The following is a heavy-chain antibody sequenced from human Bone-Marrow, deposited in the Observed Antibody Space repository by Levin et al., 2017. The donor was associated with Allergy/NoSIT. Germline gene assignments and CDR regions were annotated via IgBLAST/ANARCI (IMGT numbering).Heavy chain of an antibody. Sequence: SETLSLTCAVYGGSFSGYYWSWIRQPPGKGLEWIGEINHSGSTNYNPSLKSRVTISVDTSKNQFSLKLSSVTAADTAVYYCARVNYDFWSGYSANYWGQGTLVTVSS. CDR3: ARVNYDFWSGYSANY. D-gene: IGHD3-3*01. V-gene: IGHV4-34*01. CDR2: INHSGST. CDR1: GGSFSGYY. J-gene: IGHJ4*02.